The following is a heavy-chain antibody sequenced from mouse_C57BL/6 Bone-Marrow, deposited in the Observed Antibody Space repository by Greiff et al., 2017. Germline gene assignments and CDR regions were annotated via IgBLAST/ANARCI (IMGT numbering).Heavy chain of an antibody. J-gene: IGHJ1*03. CDR2: INPNNGGT. CDR1: GYTFTSYG. D-gene: IGHD2-14*01. Sequence: QVQLQQSGAELARPGASVKLSCKASGYTFTSYGISWVKQRTGQGLEWIGDINPNNGGTSYNQKFKGKATLTVDKSSRTAYMELRSLTSEDYAVYYCARVGYDGYFDVWGTGTTVTVSS. CDR3: ARVGYDGYFDV. V-gene: IGHV1-81*01.